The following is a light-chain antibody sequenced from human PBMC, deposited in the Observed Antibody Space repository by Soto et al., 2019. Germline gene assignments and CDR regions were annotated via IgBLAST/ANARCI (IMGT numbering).Light chain of an antibody. CDR3: SSYTSSSPPVV. CDR2: DVS. V-gene: IGLV2-14*01. Sequence: QSVLTQPASVSRSPGQSITISCTGTSSDVGGYNYVSWYQQHPGKAPKLMIYDVSNRPSGVSNRFSGSKSGNTASLTISGLQAEDEADYYCSSYTSSSPPVVFGGGTKLTVL. CDR1: SSDVGGYNY. J-gene: IGLJ2*01.